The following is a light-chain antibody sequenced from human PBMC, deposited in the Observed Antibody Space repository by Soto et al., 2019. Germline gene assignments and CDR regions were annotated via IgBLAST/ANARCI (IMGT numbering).Light chain of an antibody. CDR3: HHYIDSPRT. CDR2: GVS. V-gene: IGKV3-20*01. CDR1: QTVNRNY. J-gene: IGKJ1*01. Sequence: EIVLTQSPGTLALSLGDGATLSCRASQTVNRNYLAWYHQKPGQPPRLLIYGVSNMATGVPDWFSGGGSWTDFTLTIVSLETYDFGTYYCHHYIDSPRTFGLGTMVEVK.